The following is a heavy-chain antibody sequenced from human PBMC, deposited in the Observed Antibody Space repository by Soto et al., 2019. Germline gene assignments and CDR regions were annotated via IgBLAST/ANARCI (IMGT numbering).Heavy chain of an antibody. CDR1: GYTFTSYG. CDR3: ARGRYGDY. Sequence: QVHLVQSGAEVKKPGASVKVSCKASGYTFTSYGITWVLQAPRQGLEGMGWISAHKGNTDYAQKLQGTVIVTRDTSTSTAYMELRSLISDDTAVYDCARGRYGDYWGQGALVTVSS. CDR2: ISAHKGNT. D-gene: IGHD1-1*01. V-gene: IGHV1-18*01. J-gene: IGHJ4*02.